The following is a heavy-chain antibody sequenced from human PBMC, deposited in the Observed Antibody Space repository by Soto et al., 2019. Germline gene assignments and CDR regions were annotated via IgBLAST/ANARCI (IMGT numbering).Heavy chain of an antibody. Sequence: SETLSLTCAVSGGSITSSDWWSWVRQTPEKGLEWIGEIYHSGSANYNPSLKSRATISIHKSKNQFSLKMSSVTAADTAVYYCARMGCSGGSCNPFDYWGQGALVTVSS. D-gene: IGHD2-15*01. J-gene: IGHJ4*02. V-gene: IGHV4-4*02. CDR3: ARMGCSGGSCNPFDY. CDR2: IYHSGSA. CDR1: GGSITSSDW.